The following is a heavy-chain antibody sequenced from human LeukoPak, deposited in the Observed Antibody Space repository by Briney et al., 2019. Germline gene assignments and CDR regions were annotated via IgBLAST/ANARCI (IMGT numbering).Heavy chain of an antibody. J-gene: IGHJ6*03. CDR2: IYYSGST. D-gene: IGHD6-6*01. CDR3: ARDWRSSSSPGYYYMDV. V-gene: IGHV4-39*07. Sequence: SETLSLTCTVSGGSISSSSYYWGWIRQPPGKGLEWIGSIYYSGSTYYNPSLKSRVTISVDTSKNQFSLKLSSVTAADTAVYYCARDWRSSSSPGYYYMDVWGKGTTVTVSS. CDR1: GGSISSSSYY.